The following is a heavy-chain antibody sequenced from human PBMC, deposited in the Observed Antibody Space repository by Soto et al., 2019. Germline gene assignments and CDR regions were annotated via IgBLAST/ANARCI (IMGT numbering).Heavy chain of an antibody. V-gene: IGHV1-2*04. Sequence: ASVKVSCKASGYTFTGYYMHWVRQAPGQGLEWMGWINPNSGGTNYAQKFQGWVTMTRDTSISTAYMELSRLRSDDTAVYYCARPTAVAGTHSAFDIWGQGTMVT. CDR2: INPNSGGT. CDR3: ARPTAVAGTHSAFDI. J-gene: IGHJ3*02. CDR1: GYTFTGYY. D-gene: IGHD6-19*01.